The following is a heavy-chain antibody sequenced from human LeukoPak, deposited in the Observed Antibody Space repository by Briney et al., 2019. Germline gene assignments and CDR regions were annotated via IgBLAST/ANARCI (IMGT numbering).Heavy chain of an antibody. CDR1: GYTFTSYD. V-gene: IGHV1-8*03. J-gene: IGHJ4*02. Sequence: ASVKVSCKASGYTFTSYDINWVRQATGQGLEWMGWMNPNSGNTGYAQKFQGRVTITRNTSISTAYMELSSLRSEDTAVYYCAIEGRWLQSQDYWGQGTLVTVSS. CDR2: MNPNSGNT. D-gene: IGHD5-24*01. CDR3: AIEGRWLQSQDY.